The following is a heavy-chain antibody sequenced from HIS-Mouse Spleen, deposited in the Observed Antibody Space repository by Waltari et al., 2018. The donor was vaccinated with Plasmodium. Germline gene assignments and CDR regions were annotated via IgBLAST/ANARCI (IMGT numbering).Heavy chain of an antibody. CDR3: ARGGITGTHFDY. Sequence: VQLVESGGGLVQPGGSLRLSCAASGFTFSSYWMSWVRQAPGKGLEWVAVISYDGSNKYYADSVKGRFTISRDNSKNTLYLQMNSLRAEDTAVYYCARGGITGTHFDYWGQGTLVTVSS. J-gene: IGHJ4*02. CDR2: ISYDGSNK. V-gene: IGHV3-30*03. D-gene: IGHD1-7*01. CDR1: GFTFSSYW.